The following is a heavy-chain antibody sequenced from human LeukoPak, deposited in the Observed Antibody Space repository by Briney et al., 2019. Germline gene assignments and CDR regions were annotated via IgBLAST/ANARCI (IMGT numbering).Heavy chain of an antibody. J-gene: IGHJ3*02. V-gene: IGHV4-30-4*01. Sequence: SETLSLTCTVSGGSITSVDYYWSWIRQPPGKGLEWIGYIYYSGSTNYNPSFKSRLTISIDTSKHKFSLKLSSVTAADTAVYYCASRRDSSGYYYAVRNDAFDIWGPGTMVTVSS. D-gene: IGHD3-22*01. CDR3: ASRRDSSGYYYAVRNDAFDI. CDR1: GGSITSVDYY. CDR2: IYYSGST.